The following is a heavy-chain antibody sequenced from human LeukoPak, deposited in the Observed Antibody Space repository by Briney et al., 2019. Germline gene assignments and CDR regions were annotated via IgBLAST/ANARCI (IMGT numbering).Heavy chain of an antibody. V-gene: IGHV3-74*01. CDR2: IKTDGSET. CDR3: ARGVTSNAPSDC. Sequence: GGSLRLSCAAPGFTFSSYWMHWVRQGPGKGLVWVSRIKTDGSETIYADSVKGRFTISRDNAKNTLFLQMNSLRAEDTAVYYCARGVTSNAPSDCWGQGTLVTVSS. J-gene: IGHJ4*02. D-gene: IGHD4-11*01. CDR1: GFTFSSYW.